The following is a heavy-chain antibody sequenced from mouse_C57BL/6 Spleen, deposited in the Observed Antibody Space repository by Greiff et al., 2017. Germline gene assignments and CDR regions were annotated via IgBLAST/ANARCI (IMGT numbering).Heavy chain of an antibody. Sequence: QQSGQGLEWIGEIDPSDSYTNYNQKFKGKATLTVDTSSSTAYMQLSSLTSEDSAVYYCASGLLRYFDYWGQGTTLTVSS. J-gene: IGHJ2*01. V-gene: IGHV1-50*01. CDR3: ASGLLRYFDY. CDR2: IDPSDSYT. D-gene: IGHD2-3*01.